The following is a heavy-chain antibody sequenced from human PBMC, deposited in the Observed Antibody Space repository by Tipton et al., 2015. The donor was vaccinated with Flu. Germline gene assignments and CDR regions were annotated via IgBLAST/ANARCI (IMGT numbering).Heavy chain of an antibody. CDR3: ARGSYGELLYFDY. J-gene: IGHJ4*02. Sequence: LTCSVSGGSISGHYWNWIRQPPGKGLEWIGYIDFSGSTEYNPSLRSRVTISLDTSKKHFSLNLSSVIAADTAMYYCARGSYGELLYFDYWGQGTLGIVSS. V-gene: IGHV4-59*11. CDR2: IDFSGST. CDR1: GGSISGHY. D-gene: IGHD1-26*01.